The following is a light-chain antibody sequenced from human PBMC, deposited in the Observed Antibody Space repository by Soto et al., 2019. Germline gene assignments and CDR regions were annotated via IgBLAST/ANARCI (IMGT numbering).Light chain of an antibody. J-gene: IGKJ5*01. V-gene: IGKV3-11*01. CDR1: QSVSSY. Sequence: IVITQSPVTLSVSPWDTASLSCRASQSVSSYLAWYQQKPGQAPRLLIYDASNRATGIPARFSGSGSGTDFTLTISSLEPEDFAVYYCQQRSNWPITFGQGTRLEIK. CDR3: QQRSNWPIT. CDR2: DAS.